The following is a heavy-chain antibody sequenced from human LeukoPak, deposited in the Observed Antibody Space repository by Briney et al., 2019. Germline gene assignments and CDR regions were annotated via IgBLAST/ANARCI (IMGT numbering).Heavy chain of an antibody. J-gene: IGHJ4*02. CDR2: ISYDASNR. CDR3: ARARSVGPPTGFDY. Sequence: GGSLRLSCAASGFTFSSYWMHWVRQAPGKGLEWVAVISYDASNRFYADSVQGRFTISRDNSKNTLFLQMNSLGAEDTAVFYCARARSVGPPTGFDYWGQGTLVTVSS. D-gene: IGHD4-23*01. CDR1: GFTFSSYW. V-gene: IGHV3-30-3*01.